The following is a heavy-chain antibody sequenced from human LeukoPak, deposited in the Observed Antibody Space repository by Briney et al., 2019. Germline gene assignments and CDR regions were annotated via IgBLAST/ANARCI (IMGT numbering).Heavy chain of an antibody. V-gene: IGHV3-33*01. J-gene: IGHJ4*02. Sequence: GRSLRLSCAASGFTFSSYGMHWVRQAPGKGLEWVAVIWYDGSNKYYADSVKGRFTISRDNSKNTLYLQMNSLRAEDTAVYYCARDRCGGGSCYGFDYWGQGTLVTVSS. CDR1: GFTFSSYG. CDR2: IWYDGSNK. D-gene: IGHD2-15*01. CDR3: ARDRCGGGSCYGFDY.